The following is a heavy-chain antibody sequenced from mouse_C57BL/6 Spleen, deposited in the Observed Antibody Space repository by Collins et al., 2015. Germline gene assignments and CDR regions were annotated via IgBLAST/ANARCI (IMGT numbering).Heavy chain of an antibody. CDR1: GYTFTDYY. Sequence: EVQLQQSRPELVKPGASVKISCKASGYTFTDYYMNWVKQSHGKSLEWIGDINPNNGGTTYNQKFKGKATLTVDKSSSTAYMELRSLTSEDSAVYYCAGYGNYPYYFDYWGQGTTLTVSS. CDR3: AGYGNYPYYFDY. V-gene: IGHV1-26*01. D-gene: IGHD2-1*01. CDR2: INPNNGGT. J-gene: IGHJ2*01.